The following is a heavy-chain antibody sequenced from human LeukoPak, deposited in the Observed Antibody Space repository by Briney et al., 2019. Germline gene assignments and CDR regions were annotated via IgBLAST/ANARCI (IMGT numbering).Heavy chain of an antibody. CDR3: ARENPYYDILTGYYENFDY. D-gene: IGHD3-9*01. J-gene: IGHJ4*02. Sequence: GGSLRLSSAASEFDFSSHAMTWVRQAPGKGLEWVSAISISGSKTYYADSVKGRFTISRDNSKNTLYLQMNSLRAEDTAVYYCARENPYYDILTGYYENFDYWGQGTLVTVSS. CDR1: EFDFSSHA. CDR2: ISISGSKT. V-gene: IGHV3-23*01.